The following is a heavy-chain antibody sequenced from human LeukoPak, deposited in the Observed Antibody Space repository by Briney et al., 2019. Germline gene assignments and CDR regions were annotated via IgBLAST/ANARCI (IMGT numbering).Heavy chain of an antibody. CDR3: ARHASNYAGMDV. CDR2: IFPGGSDV. J-gene: IGHJ6*02. Sequence: GEALQISCNASGYSFTHNWIAWVRQLPGKGLECMGIIFPGGSDVRYSPSFQGQVTISVDQSISTAYLQWSSLRASDTAIYFCARHASNYAGMDVWGQGTTVTVSS. CDR1: GYSFTHNW. V-gene: IGHV5-51*01.